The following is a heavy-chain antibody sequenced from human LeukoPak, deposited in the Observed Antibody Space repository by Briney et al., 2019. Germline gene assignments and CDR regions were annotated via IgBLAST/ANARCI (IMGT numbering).Heavy chain of an antibody. CDR1: GFTLSSYW. Sequence: GGSLRLSCAASGFTLSSYWMSWVRQAPGKGLEWVANIIQDGSVKYYVDSVKDRFTVSRDNAKNSLYLQMNSLRAEDTAVYYCARNPPSLDYWGQGILVTVPS. CDR3: ARNPPSLDY. V-gene: IGHV3-7*01. CDR2: IIQDGSVK. J-gene: IGHJ4*02.